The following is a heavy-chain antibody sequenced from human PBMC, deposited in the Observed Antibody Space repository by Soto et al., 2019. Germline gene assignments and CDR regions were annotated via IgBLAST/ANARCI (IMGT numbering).Heavy chain of an antibody. J-gene: IGHJ4*02. CDR3: AKDSHDRSYLDY. Sequence: QVQLVESGGGVVQPGRSLRLSCAASGFIFSSYGMHWVRQAPGKGLEWVAIISYDGSNKYYAGSVKGRFTISRDNSKNTVYLHMNSLRAEDTAVYYCAKDSHDRSYLDYWGQGTLVTVSS. V-gene: IGHV3-30*18. CDR2: ISYDGSNK. CDR1: GFIFSSYG.